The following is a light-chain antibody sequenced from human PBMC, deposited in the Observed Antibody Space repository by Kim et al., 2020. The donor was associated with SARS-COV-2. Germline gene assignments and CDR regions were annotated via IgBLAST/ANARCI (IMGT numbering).Light chain of an antibody. CDR3: QSADSSDTVI. J-gene: IGLJ2*01. V-gene: IGLV3-25*03. Sequence: VSPGQTAKITCSGDSLSKKYSYWYQQKPGQAPIILIYKDTERPSGIPERFSGSRSGTTVTLPISGVQAEDEGDYYCQSADSSDTVIFGGGTQLTVL. CDR2: KDT. CDR1: SLSKKY.